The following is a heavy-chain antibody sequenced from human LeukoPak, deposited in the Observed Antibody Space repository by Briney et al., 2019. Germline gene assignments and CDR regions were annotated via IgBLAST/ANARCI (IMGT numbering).Heavy chain of an antibody. Sequence: ASVKVPCKASGYTFTDYYMHWVRQAPGQGLEWMGWINPNNRGTDSAQKFQGRFSMTRDTSISTAYMELSRLRSDDTAVYYCARRAREYSHDAFDIWGQGTMVTVSS. D-gene: IGHD5-18*01. CDR1: GYTFTDYY. J-gene: IGHJ3*02. V-gene: IGHV1-2*02. CDR3: ARRAREYSHDAFDI. CDR2: INPNNRGT.